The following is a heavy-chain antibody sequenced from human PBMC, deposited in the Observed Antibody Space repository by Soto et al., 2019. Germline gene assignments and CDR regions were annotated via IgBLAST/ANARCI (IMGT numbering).Heavy chain of an antibody. V-gene: IGHV4-34*01. CDR3: ARVGPYDYVSCCDY. CDR2: INHSGST. Sequence: QVQLQQWGAGLLKPSETLSLTCAVYGGSFSGYYWSWIRQPPGKGLEWIGEINHSGSTNYNPSLTSRVTISVDTSKNQFSLKLSSVTAADTAVYYCARVGPYDYVSCCDYWGQGTLVTVSS. D-gene: IGHD3-16*01. CDR1: GGSFSGYY. J-gene: IGHJ4*02.